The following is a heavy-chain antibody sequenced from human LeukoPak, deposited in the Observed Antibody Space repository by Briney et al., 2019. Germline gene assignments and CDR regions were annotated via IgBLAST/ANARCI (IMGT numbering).Heavy chain of an antibody. J-gene: IGHJ4*02. V-gene: IGHV3-30*04. CDR1: GFTFSSYA. Sequence: GGSLRLSRAASGFTFSSYAMHWVRQAPGKGLEWVAVISYDGSNKYYADSVKGRFTISGDNSKNTLYLQMNSLRAEDTAVYYCARDPAAGTLRYYFDYWGQGTLVTVSS. D-gene: IGHD6-13*01. CDR2: ISYDGSNK. CDR3: ARDPAAGTLRYYFDY.